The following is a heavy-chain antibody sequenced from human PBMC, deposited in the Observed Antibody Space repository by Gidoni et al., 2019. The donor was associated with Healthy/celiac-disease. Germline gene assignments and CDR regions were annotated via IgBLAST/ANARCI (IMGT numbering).Heavy chain of an antibody. J-gene: IGHJ4*02. CDR1: GGSISSSSYY. CDR2: IYYSGST. D-gene: IGHD2-8*01. Sequence: QLQLQESVPGLVKPSETLSLTCTVSGGSISSSSYYWGWIRQPPGKGLEWIGSIYYSGSTYYNPSLKSRVTISVDTSKNQFSLKLSSVTAADTAVYYCARLINGVVDYWGQGTLVTVSS. CDR3: ARLINGVVDY. V-gene: IGHV4-39*01.